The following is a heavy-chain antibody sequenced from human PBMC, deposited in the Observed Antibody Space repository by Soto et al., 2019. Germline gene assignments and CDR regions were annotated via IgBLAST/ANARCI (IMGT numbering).Heavy chain of an antibody. D-gene: IGHD3-3*01. CDR3: ARAAPGYYDFWSGYPWYYYGMDV. V-gene: IGHV3-11*01. Sequence: GGSLRLSCAASGFTFSDYYMSWIRQPPGKGLEWVSYISSSGSTIYYADSVKGRFTISRDNAKNSLYLQMNSLRAEDTAVYYCARAAPGYYDFWSGYPWYYYGMDVWGQGTTVTVSS. CDR2: ISSSGSTI. CDR1: GFTFSDYY. J-gene: IGHJ6*02.